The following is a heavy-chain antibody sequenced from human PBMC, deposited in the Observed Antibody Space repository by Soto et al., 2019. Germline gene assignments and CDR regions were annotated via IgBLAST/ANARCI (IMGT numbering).Heavy chain of an antibody. CDR2: ISPHSGGP. V-gene: IGHV1-2*02. Sequence: ASVKVSCKASGYTFTGYYIHWVRQAPGQGLEWMGSISPHSGGPNYAQRFQGRVTMTRDTSKNQFSLKLSSVTAADTAVYYCAREGELIWFEPYYFYGIDVWGQVTTVTVSS. D-gene: IGHD3-10*01. CDR3: AREGELIWFEPYYFYGIDV. CDR1: GYTFTGYY. J-gene: IGHJ6*02.